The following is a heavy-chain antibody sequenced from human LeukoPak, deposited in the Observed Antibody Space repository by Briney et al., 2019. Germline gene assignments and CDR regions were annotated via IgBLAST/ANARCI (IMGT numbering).Heavy chain of an antibody. CDR2: ISYSGTT. CDR3: ARAMYCSSDTCYKRGLGYYYYMDV. D-gene: IGHD2-2*02. Sequence: SETLSLTCTVSGGSITSDDYHWTWIRQPPGKGLEWIGHISYSGTTYYNPSLKTRLTISLDTSRDQLSLKLSSVTAADTAVYYCARAMYCSSDTCYKRGLGYYYYMDVWGKGTTITVSS. V-gene: IGHV4-30-4*08. CDR1: GGSITSDDYH. J-gene: IGHJ6*03.